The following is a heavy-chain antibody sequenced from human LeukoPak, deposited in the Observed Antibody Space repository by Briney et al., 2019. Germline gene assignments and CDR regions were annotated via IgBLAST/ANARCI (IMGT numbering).Heavy chain of an antibody. Sequence: PGGSLRLSCVASGFTFSNYAMNWVRQAPGKGLEWLSSISTSSTTIYYADSVKGRFTISRENTKNSLYLQMNSLRAEDTAVYYCARDFSSWGQGTLVTVSS. CDR3: ARDFSS. V-gene: IGHV3-21*01. J-gene: IGHJ4*02. D-gene: IGHD3-3*01. CDR1: GFTFSNYA. CDR2: ISTSSTTI.